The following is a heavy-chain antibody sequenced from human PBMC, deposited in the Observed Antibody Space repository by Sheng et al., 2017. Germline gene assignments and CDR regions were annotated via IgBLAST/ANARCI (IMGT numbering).Heavy chain of an antibody. CDR3: ARGNWNYLSDY. CDR2: VDPEDDET. D-gene: IGHD1-7*01. J-gene: IGHJ4*02. CDR1: GYTFINYD. Sequence: VQLVQSGAEVKEPGASVKVSCKASGYTFINYDVKWVRQAPGQGPEWVGLVDPEDDETTYAEKFQGRVTMTADTSSDTAYLELSSLRSEDTAVYYCARGNWNYLSDYWGQGTLVTVSS. V-gene: IGHV1-69-2*01.